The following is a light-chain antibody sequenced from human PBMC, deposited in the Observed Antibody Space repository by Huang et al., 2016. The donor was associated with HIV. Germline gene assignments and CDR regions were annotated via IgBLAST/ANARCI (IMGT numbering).Light chain of an antibody. CDR2: AAS. J-gene: IGKJ4*01. CDR3: QQIHSYPLT. V-gene: IGKV1-9*01. CDR1: QGISSY. Sequence: ILLTQSPSSLSASVGDRVTITCRASQGISSYLAWSQQKPGKAPKLLIYAASTLQSGVPSRFIGSGSGTDFTRTISSLQPEDFATYYCQQIHSYPLTFGGGTKVETK.